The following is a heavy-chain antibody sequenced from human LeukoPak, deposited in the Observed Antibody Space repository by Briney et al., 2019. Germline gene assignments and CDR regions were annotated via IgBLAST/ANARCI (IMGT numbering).Heavy chain of an antibody. V-gene: IGHV1-2*06. D-gene: IGHD3-16*02. J-gene: IGHJ4*02. CDR1: GYTFTGYY. CDR2: INPNSGGT. CDR3: ARDITFGGVIADY. Sequence: GASVKVSCKASGYTFTGYYMHSVRQAPGQGLEWMGRINPNSGGTNYAQKFQGRVTMTRDTSISTAYMELSRLRSDDTAVYYCARDITFGGVIADYWGQGTLVTVSS.